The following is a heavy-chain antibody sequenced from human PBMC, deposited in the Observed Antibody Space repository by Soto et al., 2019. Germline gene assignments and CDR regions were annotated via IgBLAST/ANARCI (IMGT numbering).Heavy chain of an antibody. Sequence: QEVLVQSGAEVKKPGSSVKVSCKNSGDTFGSYAISWVRQAPGQGLEWMGGIVPFIHTSNYAQKFQGRVTITADESTTTVDMDVSSPTSEDTAVYYCARNLRYFGAGSFFRGMDGWGQGTTVTVSS. CDR3: ARNLRYFGAGSFFRGMDG. J-gene: IGHJ6*02. CDR1: GDTFGSYA. D-gene: IGHD3-10*01. CDR2: IVPFIHTS. V-gene: IGHV1-69*19.